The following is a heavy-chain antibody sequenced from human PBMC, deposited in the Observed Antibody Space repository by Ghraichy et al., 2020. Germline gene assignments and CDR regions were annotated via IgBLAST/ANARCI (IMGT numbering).Heavy chain of an antibody. CDR1: GFTFSNYD. D-gene: IGHD2-15*01. J-gene: IGHJ2*01. V-gene: IGHV3-13*05. CDR2: IGTAGDP. Sequence: GGSLRLSCAASGFTFSNYDMHWVRQAIGKGLEWVSTIGTAGDPYYPGSVKGRFTISRENAKNSLYLQMNSLRAGDTAVYYCARGRYCSGGGCPASVWFFDLWGRGTLVSVSS. CDR3: ARGRYCSGGGCPASVWFFDL.